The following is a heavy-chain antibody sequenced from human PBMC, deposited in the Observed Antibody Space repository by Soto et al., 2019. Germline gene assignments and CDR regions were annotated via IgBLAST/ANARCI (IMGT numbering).Heavy chain of an antibody. D-gene: IGHD1-26*01. CDR2: IYYSGST. J-gene: IGHJ5*02. V-gene: IGHV4-59*01. Sequence: PSETLSLTCTVSGGSISGYYWSWIRQPPGKGLEWIGYIYYSGSTNYNPSLKSRVTISVDTSKNQFSLKLSSVTAADTAVYYCARVVGGKWFDPWGQGTLVTVSS. CDR3: ARVVGGKWFDP. CDR1: GGSISGYY.